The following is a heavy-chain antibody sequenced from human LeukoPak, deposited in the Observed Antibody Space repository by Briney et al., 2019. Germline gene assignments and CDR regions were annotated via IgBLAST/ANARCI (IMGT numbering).Heavy chain of an antibody. CDR3: ARALGSRPGGHFDY. CDR2: ISSSSSYT. V-gene: IGHV3-11*05. J-gene: IGHJ4*02. CDR1: GFSFSDYY. Sequence: GGSLRLSCAASGFSFSDYYMSWIRQAPGKGLGWVSYISSSSSYTNYADSVNGRFTISRDDAKNSLYRQMNSLGADDTAVYYCARALGSRPGGHFDYWGQGNLVTVSS. D-gene: IGHD3-10*01.